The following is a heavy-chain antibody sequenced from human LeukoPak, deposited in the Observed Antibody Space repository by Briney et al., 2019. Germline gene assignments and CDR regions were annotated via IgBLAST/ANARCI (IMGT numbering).Heavy chain of an antibody. CDR2: IIGSGSST. D-gene: IGHD6-13*01. Sequence: GGSLRLSCAASGFTFSDYYMSWVRQAPGKGLEWVSAIIGSGSSTYYADSVKGRLTISRDNSKNTLFLQMNSLRAEDTAVYYCAKDRAQQLVLDFWGQGTLVTVSS. CDR1: GFTFSDYY. J-gene: IGHJ4*02. V-gene: IGHV3-23*01. CDR3: AKDRAQQLVLDF.